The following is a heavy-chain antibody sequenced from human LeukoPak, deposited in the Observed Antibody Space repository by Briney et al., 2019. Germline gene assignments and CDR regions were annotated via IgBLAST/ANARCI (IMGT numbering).Heavy chain of an antibody. CDR3: AKDQGYLAARPGFDY. CDR1: GFTFTDYA. CDR2: ISGSGGST. V-gene: IGHV3-23*01. Sequence: GGSLRLSCAASGFTFTDYAMSWVRQAPGKGLEWVSAISGSGGSTYYADSVKGRFTISRDNSKNTLYLEMNSLRGEDTAVYYCAKDQGYLAARPGFDYWGQGTLVTVSS. J-gene: IGHJ4*02. D-gene: IGHD6-6*01.